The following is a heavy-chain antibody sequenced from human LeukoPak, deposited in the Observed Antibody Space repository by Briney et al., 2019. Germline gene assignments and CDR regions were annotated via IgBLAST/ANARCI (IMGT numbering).Heavy chain of an antibody. J-gene: IGHJ3*02. V-gene: IGHV1-2*06. Sequence: ASAKVSCKASGYTFTGYYMHWVRQAPGQGLEWMGRINPNSGGTNYAQKFQGRVTMTRDTSISTAYMELSRLRSDDTAVYYCARALMKYYDILTGPAFDIWGQGTMVTVSS. D-gene: IGHD3-9*01. CDR1: GYTFTGYY. CDR3: ARALMKYYDILTGPAFDI. CDR2: INPNSGGT.